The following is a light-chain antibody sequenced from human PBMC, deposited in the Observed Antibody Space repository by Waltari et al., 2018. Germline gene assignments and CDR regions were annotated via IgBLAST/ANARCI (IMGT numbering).Light chain of an antibody. Sequence: EILLTQSPATLSVSPGERATLSCKASQSVRSYLAWYQQKPGQAPRLLIYDASNRVSGIPARFSGSGSGTDFTLTISNVEPEDFAVYYCQQRHDWPLNFGGGTKLEIK. CDR1: QSVRSY. CDR3: QQRHDWPLN. J-gene: IGKJ4*01. CDR2: DAS. V-gene: IGKV3-11*01.